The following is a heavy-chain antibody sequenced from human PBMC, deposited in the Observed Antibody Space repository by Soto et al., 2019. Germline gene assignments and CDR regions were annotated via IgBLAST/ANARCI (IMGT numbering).Heavy chain of an antibody. CDR1: GFTFSSYD. CDR2: IGTAGDT. V-gene: IGHV3-13*01. D-gene: IGHD2-2*02. CDR3: ARSHHCSSTSCYTGYYGMGV. Sequence: EVQLVESGGGLVQPGGSLRLSCAASGFTFSSYDMHWVRQATGKGLEWVSAIGTAGDTYYPGSVKGRFTISRENAKNSLYLQMNSLRAGDTAVYYCARSHHCSSTSCYTGYYGMGVWGQGTTVTVSS. J-gene: IGHJ6*02.